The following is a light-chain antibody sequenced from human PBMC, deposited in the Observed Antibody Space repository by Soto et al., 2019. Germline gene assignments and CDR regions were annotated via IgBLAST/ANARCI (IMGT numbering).Light chain of an antibody. V-gene: IGKV3-11*01. J-gene: IGKJ4*01. CDR1: QSVSSD. CDR3: QQRSNWLT. CDR2: DAS. Sequence: EIVLTQSPATLSLSPGERATLSCRASQSVSSDLAWYQQKPGQAPRLLIYDASNRATGIPARFSGSGSGTAFTLTSRSPEHVAFDVYYCQQRSNWLTFGGGTKVEIK.